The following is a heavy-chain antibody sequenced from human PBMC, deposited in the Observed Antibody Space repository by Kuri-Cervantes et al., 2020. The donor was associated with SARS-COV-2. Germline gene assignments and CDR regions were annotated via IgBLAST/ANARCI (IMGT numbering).Heavy chain of an antibody. CDR2: IRYDGSNK. CDR1: GFTFSSYG. Sequence: GESLKISCAASGFTFSSYGMHWVRQAPGKGLEWVAFIRYDGSNKYYADSVKGRFTISRDNSKNTLYLHMNSLRAEDTAVYYCATALIVATVDYWGQGTLVTVSS. J-gene: IGHJ4*02. V-gene: IGHV3-30*02. CDR3: ATALIVATVDY. D-gene: IGHD5-12*01.